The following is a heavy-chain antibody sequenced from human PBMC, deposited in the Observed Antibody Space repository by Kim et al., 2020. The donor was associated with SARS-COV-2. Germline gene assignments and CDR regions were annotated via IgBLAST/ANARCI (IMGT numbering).Heavy chain of an antibody. J-gene: IGHJ3*02. Sequence: SETLSLTCTVSGGSISSGGYYWSWIRQHPGKGLEWIGYIYYSGSTYYNPSLKSRDTISVDTSNHQFSVQLSSVTAADTAMYYCARVPMTVAGTVGAFDIWGQGTMVTVSS. V-gene: IGHV4-31*03. CDR1: GGSISSGGYY. CDR3: ARVPMTVAGTVGAFDI. D-gene: IGHD6-19*01. CDR2: IYYSGST.